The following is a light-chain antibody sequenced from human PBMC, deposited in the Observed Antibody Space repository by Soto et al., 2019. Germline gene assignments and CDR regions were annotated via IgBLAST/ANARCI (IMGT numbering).Light chain of an antibody. CDR2: AAS. V-gene: IGKV1-39*01. CDR1: QGISSY. J-gene: IGKJ5*01. CDR3: QHSYGPPPFT. Sequence: DIQITQAPSSLSASVGDRVTITCRASQGISSYLNWYQQKPGKAPKLLIYAASSLQSGVPSRFSGSGSGTDFTLTISSLQPEDFAMYYCQHSYGPPPFTFGQGTRLDIK.